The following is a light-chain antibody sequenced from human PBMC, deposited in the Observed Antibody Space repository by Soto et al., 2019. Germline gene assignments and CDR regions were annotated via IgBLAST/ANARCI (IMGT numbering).Light chain of an antibody. CDR3: QQSRDWPLT. J-gene: IGKJ4*01. CDR2: DAS. Sequence: EIVLTQSPATLSLSPGERATVSCRASQSVSNYLAWYQQKPGQAPRLLMYDASNRATGIPARFSGSGSGTDFTITIPSLEPEDFAVYYCQQSRDWPLTFGGGTKVEIK. CDR1: QSVSNY. V-gene: IGKV3-11*01.